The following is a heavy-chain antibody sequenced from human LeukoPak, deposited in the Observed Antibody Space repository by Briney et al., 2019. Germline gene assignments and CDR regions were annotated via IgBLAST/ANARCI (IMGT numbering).Heavy chain of an antibody. V-gene: IGHV1-69-2*01. D-gene: IGHD3-3*01. CDR1: GYTFTDYY. J-gene: IGHJ4*02. CDR3: ATDTIFGVVTDDY. CDR2: VDSEDGET. Sequence: ASVKVSCKVSGYTFTDYYMHWVQQAPGKGLEWMGLVDSEDGETIYAEKFQGRVTITADTSTDTAYMELSSLRSEDTAVYYCATDTIFGVVTDDYWGQGTLVTVSS.